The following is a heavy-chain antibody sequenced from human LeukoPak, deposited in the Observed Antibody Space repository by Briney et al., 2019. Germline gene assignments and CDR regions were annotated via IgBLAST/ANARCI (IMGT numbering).Heavy chain of an antibody. D-gene: IGHD6-19*01. CDR1: GGSISNFY. Sequence: SETLSLTCSVSGGSISNFYWSWIRQAPGQGLEWIGYFYYTGTTKYNPSLQSRVTISVDTSKNQFSLNLKSVTATDTAVYYCARGPQRYSSGWYFFDYWGHRTLVTVSS. V-gene: IGHV4-59*08. CDR2: FYYTGTT. J-gene: IGHJ4*01. CDR3: ARGPQRYSSGWYFFDY.